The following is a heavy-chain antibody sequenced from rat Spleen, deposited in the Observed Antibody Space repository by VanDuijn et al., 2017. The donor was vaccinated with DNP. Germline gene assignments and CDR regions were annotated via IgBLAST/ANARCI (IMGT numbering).Heavy chain of an antibody. V-gene: IGHV5S23*01. Sequence: EVQLVESGGDLIQPGRSLKLSCAASGFTFSDYGMAWVRQVPTQGLEWVASIGPNGDSAYYRDSVKGRFTVSRDNAKSTLYLQMDSLRSEDTATYFCARRPPGYSRGWFGYWGQGVMVTVSS. CDR1: GFTFSDYG. CDR3: ARRPPGYSRGWFGY. J-gene: IGHJ2*01. CDR2: IGPNGDSA. D-gene: IGHD1-4*01.